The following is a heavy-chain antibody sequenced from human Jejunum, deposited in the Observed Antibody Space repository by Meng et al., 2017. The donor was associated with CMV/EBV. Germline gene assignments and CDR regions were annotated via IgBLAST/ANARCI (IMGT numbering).Heavy chain of an antibody. Sequence: SDGAFSTTSYLWGWIRQSTGMGLEWIGSFSYTGRTYYNPSLESRLTISVDRSKNHFSLRLTTATAADAAVYYCVRVDTMTTFLLDFWGQGTLVTVSS. J-gene: IGHJ4*02. CDR2: FSYTGRT. CDR3: VRVDTMTTFLLDF. V-gene: IGHV4-39*07. CDR1: DGAFSTTSYL. D-gene: IGHD4-11*01.